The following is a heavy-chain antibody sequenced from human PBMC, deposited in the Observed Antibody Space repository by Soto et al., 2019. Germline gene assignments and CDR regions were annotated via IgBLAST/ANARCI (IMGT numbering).Heavy chain of an antibody. Sequence: QSGGSLRLSCAASGFTFSSFGMHWVRQAPGKGLEWVAVISYDGSNKYYADSVKGRFTISRDNSKNTLYLQMNSLRAEDTAVYYCAKDRSQRDGYNPYWGQGTLVTVSS. CDR1: GFTFSSFG. CDR2: ISYDGSNK. V-gene: IGHV3-30*18. CDR3: AKDRSQRDGYNPY. J-gene: IGHJ4*02. D-gene: IGHD5-12*01.